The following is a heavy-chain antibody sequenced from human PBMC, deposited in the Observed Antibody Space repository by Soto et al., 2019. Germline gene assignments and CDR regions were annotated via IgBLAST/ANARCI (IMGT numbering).Heavy chain of an antibody. Sequence: SETLSLTCTVSGASINNNDYYWSWILQTPGKGLEWIGYVYYSGTTDYIPSLKSRLSMSIDKSQNQFTLKLNSVTAAETATYYCARMSYSDDKWYSDPWGRGTMVNVSA. CDR1: GASINNNDYY. J-gene: IGHJ2*01. D-gene: IGHD5-18*01. CDR3: ARMSYSDDKWYSDP. V-gene: IGHV4-30-4*01. CDR2: VYYSGTT.